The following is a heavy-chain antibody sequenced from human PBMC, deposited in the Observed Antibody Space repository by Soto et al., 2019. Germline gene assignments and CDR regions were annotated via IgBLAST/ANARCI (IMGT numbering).Heavy chain of an antibody. Sequence: QVQLQQWGAGLLKPSETLSLTCAVYGGSFSGYYWSWIRQPPGKGLEWIGEINHSGSNNYNPSLKIRVTISVDTSKNQFSLKLSSVTAADTAVYYCARGRGYCSGGSCYYAHDYYYYMDVWGKGTTVTVSS. V-gene: IGHV4-34*01. CDR3: ARGRGYCSGGSCYYAHDYYYYMDV. D-gene: IGHD2-15*01. CDR1: GGSFSGYY. CDR2: INHSGSN. J-gene: IGHJ6*03.